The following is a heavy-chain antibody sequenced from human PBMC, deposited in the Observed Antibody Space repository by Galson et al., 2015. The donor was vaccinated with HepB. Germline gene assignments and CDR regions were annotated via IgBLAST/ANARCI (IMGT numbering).Heavy chain of an antibody. J-gene: IGHJ4*02. D-gene: IGHD3-10*01. CDR3: ATDPFRGNTMVRGVGDY. CDR1: GYTLTELS. Sequence: SVKVSCKVSGYTLTELSMHWVRQAPGKGLEWMGGFDPEDGEAIYAQKFQGRVTMTEDTSTDTAYMELSSLRSEDTAVYYCATDPFRGNTMVRGVGDYWGQGTLVTVSS. CDR2: FDPEDGEA. V-gene: IGHV1-24*01.